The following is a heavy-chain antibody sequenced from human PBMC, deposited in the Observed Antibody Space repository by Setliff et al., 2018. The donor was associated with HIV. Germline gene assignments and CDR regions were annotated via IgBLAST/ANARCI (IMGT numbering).Heavy chain of an antibody. CDR1: GGTFSSYA. J-gene: IGHJ4*02. V-gene: IGHV1-69*13. D-gene: IGHD3-10*01. CDR2: IIPIFGTA. CDR3: ARVRGVRSYVDS. Sequence: ASVKVSCKASGGTFSSYAISWVRQAPGGLEWMGGIIPIFGTANYAQKFQGRVTITADESASTAYMELSSLRSDDTAVYYCARVRGVRSYVDSWGQGTPVTVSS.